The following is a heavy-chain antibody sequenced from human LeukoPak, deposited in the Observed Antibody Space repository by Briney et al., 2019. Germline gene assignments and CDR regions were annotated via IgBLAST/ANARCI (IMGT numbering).Heavy chain of an antibody. Sequence: SVKVSCKASGGTFSSYAISWVRQAPGQGLEWMGGIIPIFGTANYAQKFQGRVTITADESTSTAYMELSSLRSEDTAVYYCARGSLVVPAATDWGFYYYMDVWGKGTTVTVSS. V-gene: IGHV1-69*13. CDR3: ARGSLVVPAATDWGFYYYMDV. CDR2: IIPIFGTA. D-gene: IGHD2-2*01. J-gene: IGHJ6*03. CDR1: GGTFSSYA.